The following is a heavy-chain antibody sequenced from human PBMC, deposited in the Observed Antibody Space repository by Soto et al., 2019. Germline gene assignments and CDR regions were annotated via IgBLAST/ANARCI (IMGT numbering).Heavy chain of an antibody. V-gene: IGHV4-39*02. CDR2: VYYAGST. CDR3: ARRTNYGDYSFDS. D-gene: IGHD4-17*01. Sequence: QLQLQESGPGLVKPSDTLSLTCTVSGGSISTDSHYWGWIRQPPGKGLEWIGSVYYAGSTYKNPSLHRPVTISLDSPKNPFSLKLNSVTAADTAVYYCARRTNYGDYSFDSWGQGTLVTVSS. J-gene: IGHJ4*02. CDR1: GGSISTDSHY.